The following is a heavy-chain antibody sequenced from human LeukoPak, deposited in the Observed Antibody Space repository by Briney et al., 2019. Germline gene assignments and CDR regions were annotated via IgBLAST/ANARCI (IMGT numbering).Heavy chain of an antibody. D-gene: IGHD3-3*01. CDR2: MRYDGSNR. J-gene: IGHJ6*03. CDR3: ARDYDFWTGYYYMDV. Sequence: GGSLRLSCAASGFTFSSYGMHWVRQAPGKGLEWVAFMRYDGSNRNYADSVKGRFTISRDNSKNTLYLQMNSLRAGDTAVYYCARDYDFWTGYYYMDVWGKGTTVTVS. CDR1: GFTFSSYG. V-gene: IGHV3-30*02.